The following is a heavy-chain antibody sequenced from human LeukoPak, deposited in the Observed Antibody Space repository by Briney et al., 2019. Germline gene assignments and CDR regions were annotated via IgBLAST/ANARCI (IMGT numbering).Heavy chain of an antibody. CDR3: ARDQMFRRFGELLNYYYMDV. D-gene: IGHD3-10*01. CDR2: MNPNSGNT. Sequence: ASVKVSCKASGYTFTSYDINWVRQATGQGLEWMGWMNPNSGNTGYAQKFQGRVTITRNTSISTAYMELSSLRSEDTAVYYCARDQMFRRFGELLNYYYMDVWGKGTTVTISS. CDR1: GYTFTSYD. V-gene: IGHV1-8*03. J-gene: IGHJ6*03.